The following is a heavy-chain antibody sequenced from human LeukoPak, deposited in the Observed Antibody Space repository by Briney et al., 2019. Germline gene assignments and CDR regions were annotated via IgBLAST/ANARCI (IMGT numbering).Heavy chain of an antibody. V-gene: IGHV3-7*01. CDR1: GFTFSSSW. CDR2: IKPDGSEK. Sequence: PGGSLRLSCAASGFTFSSSWMTWVRQAPGKGLEWVANIKPDGSEKYYVDSVKGRFTISRDNAKNSLYLQMNSLRAEDTAVYYCARDLGPHSSSPNSGAFDIWGQGTMVTVSS. CDR3: ARDLGPHSSSPNSGAFDI. J-gene: IGHJ3*02. D-gene: IGHD6-6*01.